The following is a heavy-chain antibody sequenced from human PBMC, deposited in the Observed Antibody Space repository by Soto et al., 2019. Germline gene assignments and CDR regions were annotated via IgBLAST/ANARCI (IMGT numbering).Heavy chain of an antibody. CDR1: GFTFSSYW. V-gene: IGHV3-74*01. CDR3: ARVGLLGEHCSGGSCWYFDL. D-gene: IGHD2-15*01. Sequence: PGGSLRLSCAASGFTFSSYWMHWVRQAPGKGLVWVSRINSDGSSTSYADSVKGRFTISRDNAKNTLYLQMNSLRAEDTAVYYCARVGLLGEHCSGGSCWYFDLWGRGTLVTVSS. J-gene: IGHJ2*01. CDR2: INSDGSST.